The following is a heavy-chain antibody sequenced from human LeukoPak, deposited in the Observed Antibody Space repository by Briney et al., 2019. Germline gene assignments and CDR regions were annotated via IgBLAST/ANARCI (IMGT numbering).Heavy chain of an antibody. D-gene: IGHD6-13*01. V-gene: IGHV1-2*02. J-gene: IGHJ4*02. Sequence: GGSLRLSCAASGITFSSYAMHWVRQAPGQGLEWMGWINPNSGGTNYAQKFQGRVTMTRDTSISTAYMELSRLRSDDTAVYYCARGPIAPQYWGQGTLVTVSS. CDR3: ARGPIAPQY. CDR1: GITFSSYA. CDR2: INPNSGGT.